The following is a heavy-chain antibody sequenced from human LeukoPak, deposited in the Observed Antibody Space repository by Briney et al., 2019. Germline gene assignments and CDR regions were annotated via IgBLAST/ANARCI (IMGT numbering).Heavy chain of an antibody. J-gene: IGHJ3*02. V-gene: IGHV3-23*01. CDR1: GFTFTSYA. D-gene: IGHD3-3*01. Sequence: RTGGSLRLSCAVSGFTFTSYAMSWVRQAPGKGLEWVSAISGSGGYTYYADSVKGRFTISRDNSKNTLYLQMNSLRAEDTAVYYCAKTSRFWSGPGAFDIWGQGTMVTVSS. CDR2: ISGSGGYT. CDR3: AKTSRFWSGPGAFDI.